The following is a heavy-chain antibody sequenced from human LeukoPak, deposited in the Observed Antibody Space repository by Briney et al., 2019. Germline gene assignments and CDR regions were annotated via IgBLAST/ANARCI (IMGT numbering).Heavy chain of an antibody. Sequence: GASVKVSCKASGYTFTGYYMHWVRQAPGQGLEWMGWINPNSGGTNYAQKFQGWVTMTRDTSISTAYMELSRLRSDDTAVYYCARGYRRKIAAAGTPFDYWGQGTLVTVSS. CDR2: INPNSGGT. J-gene: IGHJ4*02. CDR3: ARGYRRKIAAAGTPFDY. CDR1: GYTFTGYY. D-gene: IGHD6-13*01. V-gene: IGHV1-2*04.